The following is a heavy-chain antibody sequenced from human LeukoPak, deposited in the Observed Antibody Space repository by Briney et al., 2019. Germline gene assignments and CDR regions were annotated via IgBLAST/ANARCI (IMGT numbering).Heavy chain of an antibody. CDR3: AKDSAEMATDY. V-gene: IGHV3-30*02. Sequence: GGSLRLSCAASGFTFSNYGMHWVRQAPGKGLEWVAVIWYDGSNKYHGDSVKGRFTISRDNSKNTLYLQMNSLRAEDTAVYYCAKDSAEMATDYWGQGTLVTVSS. CDR2: IWYDGSNK. CDR1: GFTFSNYG. D-gene: IGHD5-24*01. J-gene: IGHJ4*02.